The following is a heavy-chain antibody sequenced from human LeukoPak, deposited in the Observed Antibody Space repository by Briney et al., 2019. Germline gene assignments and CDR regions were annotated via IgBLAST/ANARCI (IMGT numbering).Heavy chain of an antibody. D-gene: IGHD6-19*01. V-gene: IGHV6-1*01. Sequence: SQTLSLTCAISGDSVSNNSAAWNWIRQSPSRGLEWLGRTYYRSKWYNDYAVSVKSRITINPDTSKNQFSLQLSSVTPEDTAVYYCARATGTLGGVAGTFDYWGQGTLVTVSS. CDR2: TYYRSKWYN. J-gene: IGHJ4*02. CDR1: GDSVSNNSAA. CDR3: ARATGTLGGVAGTFDY.